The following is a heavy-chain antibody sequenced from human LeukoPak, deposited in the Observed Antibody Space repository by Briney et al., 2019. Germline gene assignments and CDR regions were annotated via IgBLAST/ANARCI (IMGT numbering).Heavy chain of an antibody. Sequence: GGSLRLSCAASGFTFSSYWMSWVRQAPGMGLEWVSAISGNSGNTHYAGSVKGRFTISRDNSKNTLYLQMNSLRAEDTAIYYCAKPARVGAVDYWGQGTLVTVSS. CDR3: AKPARVGAVDY. CDR2: ISGNSGNT. J-gene: IGHJ4*02. D-gene: IGHD6-13*01. CDR1: GFTFSSYW. V-gene: IGHV3-23*01.